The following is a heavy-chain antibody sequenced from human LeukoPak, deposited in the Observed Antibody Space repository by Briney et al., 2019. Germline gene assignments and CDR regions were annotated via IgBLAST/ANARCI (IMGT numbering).Heavy chain of an antibody. CDR2: INPNSGDT. D-gene: IGHD6-13*01. CDR3: AREDITVAGSAAGSTRYYYYGMNV. V-gene: IGHV1-2*02. J-gene: IGHJ6*02. Sequence: ASVKVSCKASGYTFTGYCMHWVRHAPGQGLEWMGCINPNSGDTNYSQTFSGSVTMTRDTSISTAYMELRRLRSDDTAVYYCAREDITVAGSAAGSTRYYYYGMNVWGQGTTVTVSS. CDR1: GYTFTGYC.